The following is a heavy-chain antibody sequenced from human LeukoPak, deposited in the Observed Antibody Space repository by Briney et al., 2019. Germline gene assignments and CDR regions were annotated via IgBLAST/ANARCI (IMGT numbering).Heavy chain of an antibody. J-gene: IGHJ6*03. CDR1: GFTFSTYW. V-gene: IGHV3-7*01. D-gene: IGHD1-1*01. CDR3: GTKAMDV. CDR2: INHDGYDE. Sequence: PGGSLRLSCAASGFTFSTYWMSWVRQAPGKGPEWVANINHDGYDEYYVDSVRGRFKISRDNARNSLFLQMNGLRADDTAVYYCGTKAMDVWGRGTTVIVSS.